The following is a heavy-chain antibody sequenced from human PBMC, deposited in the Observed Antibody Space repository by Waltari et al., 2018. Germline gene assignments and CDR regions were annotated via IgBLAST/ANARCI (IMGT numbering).Heavy chain of an antibody. Sequence: EVQLAESGGGLVQPGRSLRLSCVGSGFAFNSYEMNWIRQSPGKGLERLAHISISGTTIYYAESVKGRVTISRDNAKSSLYLQMNSLRVEDTGLYYCATLHPRGLSGFEHWGQGTPVTVSS. V-gene: IGHV3-48*03. D-gene: IGHD6-25*01. CDR2: ISISGTTI. CDR1: GFAFNSYE. J-gene: IGHJ4*02. CDR3: ATLHPRGLSGFEH.